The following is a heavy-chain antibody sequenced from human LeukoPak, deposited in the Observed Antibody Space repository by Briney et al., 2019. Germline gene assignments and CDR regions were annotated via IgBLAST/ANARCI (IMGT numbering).Heavy chain of an antibody. CDR3: ARDRVLLSTY. CDR2: ISSSSSYI. D-gene: IGHD3-10*01. CDR1: GFTSSSYS. Sequence: GGSLRLSCAASGFTSSSYSMNWVRQAPGKGLEWVSSISSSSSYIYYADSVKGRFTISRDNAKNSLYLQMSSLRAEDTAVYYCARDRVLLSTYWGQGTLVTVSS. J-gene: IGHJ4*02. V-gene: IGHV3-21*01.